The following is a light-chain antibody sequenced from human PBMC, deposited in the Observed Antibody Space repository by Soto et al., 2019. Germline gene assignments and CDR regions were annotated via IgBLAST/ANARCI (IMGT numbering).Light chain of an antibody. CDR3: HQYSDWPLT. Sequence: EIVMTQSPATLSVSPGERATLSCRASRSIGSNLAWYQQKPGQVPTFLIYGASTRATGIPARFSGSGSGTEFTLTISSLQYEDLAVYFCHQYSDWPLTFGGGTKVEI. CDR2: GAS. V-gene: IGKV3-15*01. J-gene: IGKJ4*01. CDR1: RSIGSN.